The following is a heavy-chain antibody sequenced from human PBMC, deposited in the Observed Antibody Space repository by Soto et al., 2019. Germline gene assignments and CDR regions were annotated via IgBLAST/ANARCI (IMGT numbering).Heavy chain of an antibody. CDR3: ARHTVVVVANWFDP. CDR2: IYYSGST. D-gene: IGHD2-15*01. Sequence: QVQLQESGPGLVKPSQTLSLTCTVSGGSISSGGYYWSWIRQHPGKGLEWIGYIYYSGSTYYNPSLKSRVTISVDTSKNQFSLKLSSVTAADTAVYYCARHTVVVVANWFDPWGQGTLVTVSS. CDR1: GGSISSGGYY. V-gene: IGHV4-31*03. J-gene: IGHJ5*02.